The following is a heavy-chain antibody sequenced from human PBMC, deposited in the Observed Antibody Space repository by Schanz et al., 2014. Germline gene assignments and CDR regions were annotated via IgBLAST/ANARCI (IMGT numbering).Heavy chain of an antibody. J-gene: IGHJ5*01. CDR2: IRARGEVS. V-gene: IGHV3-NL1*01. CDR3: AKWEDIVPEPEPMRGWFDS. CDR1: GFTFSNYG. Sequence: QVQLVESGGGVVQPGRSLRLSCAASGFTFSNYGLVWVRQAPGKGLEWVSVIRARGEVSKYSDSVKGRFIVSRDNSRATLFLQMDSLRAADTAFYYCAKWEDIVPEPEPMRGWFDSWGQGILVTVSS. D-gene: IGHD2-8*01.